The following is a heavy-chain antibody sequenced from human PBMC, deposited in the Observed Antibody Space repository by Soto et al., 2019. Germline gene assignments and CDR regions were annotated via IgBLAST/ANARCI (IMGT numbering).Heavy chain of an antibody. J-gene: IGHJ3*02. CDR1: GDSVSSNSAA. Sequence: QVQLQQSGPGLVKHSQTLSLTCAISGDSVSSNSAAWNWIRQSPSRGLEWLGRTYYRSKLYNDYAVSVKIRITINPDTSKNQFSLQLNSVTHEDTAVYYCASYSELPDAFDIWGQGTMVTVSS. V-gene: IGHV6-1*01. CDR3: ASYSELPDAFDI. D-gene: IGHD1-7*01. CDR2: TYYRSKLYN.